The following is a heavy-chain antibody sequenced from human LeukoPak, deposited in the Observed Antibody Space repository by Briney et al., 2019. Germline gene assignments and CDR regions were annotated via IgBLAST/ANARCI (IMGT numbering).Heavy chain of an antibody. D-gene: IGHD3-10*01. Sequence: SETLSLTCTVSGGSISSGSYYWSWIRQPAGKELEWIGRIYTSGSTNYNPSLKSRVTISVDTSKNQFSLKLSSVTAADTAVYYCARDFGAHYGMDVWGQGTTVTVSS. CDR1: GGSISSGSYY. J-gene: IGHJ6*02. CDR3: ARDFGAHYGMDV. CDR2: IYTSGST. V-gene: IGHV4-61*02.